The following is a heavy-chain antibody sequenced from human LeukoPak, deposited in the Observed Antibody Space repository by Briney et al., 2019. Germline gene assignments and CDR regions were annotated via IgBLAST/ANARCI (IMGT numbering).Heavy chain of an antibody. V-gene: IGHV4-4*02. J-gene: IGHJ4*02. Sequence: SGRSLRLSCAASGFMFSSYGMHWVRQPPGKGLEWIGEIYHSGSTNYNPSLKSRVTISVDKSKNQFSLKLSSVTAADTAVYYCARGSSSSGEWDYWGQGTLVTVSS. D-gene: IGHD6-6*01. CDR1: GFMFSSYG. CDR2: IYHSGST. CDR3: ARGSSSSGEWDY.